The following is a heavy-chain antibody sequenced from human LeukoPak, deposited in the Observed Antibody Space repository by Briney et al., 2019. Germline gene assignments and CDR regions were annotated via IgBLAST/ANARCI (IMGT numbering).Heavy chain of an antibody. D-gene: IGHD3-10*01. CDR2: IYYSGST. CDR1: GASVSSSSYY. CDR3: ARRVSMVRGVIIRIRTLDI. J-gene: IGHJ3*02. V-gene: IGHV4-39*01. Sequence: SETLSLTCTVSGASVSSSSYYWGWIRQPPGKGLEWIGTIYYSGSTYYNPSLKSRVTISVDSSKNQFFLKLSSVTAADTAVYYCARRVSMVRGVIIRIRTLDIWGQGTMVTVSS.